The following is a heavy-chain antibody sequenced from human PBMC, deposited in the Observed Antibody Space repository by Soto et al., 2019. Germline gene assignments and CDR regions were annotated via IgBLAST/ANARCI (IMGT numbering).Heavy chain of an antibody. CDR1: GFTFGNSW. V-gene: IGHV3-74*01. Sequence: EVQLVESGGGLVQPGGSLRLSCAASGFTFGNSWMHWVRQAPGKGLEWVSRMNSDGSTTNYADSVKGRFTVSRDNAKATLYLQMNSLRAEDTAVYFCATAEVDYWGPGTLVTVSS. CDR2: MNSDGSTT. J-gene: IGHJ4*02. CDR3: ATAEVDY.